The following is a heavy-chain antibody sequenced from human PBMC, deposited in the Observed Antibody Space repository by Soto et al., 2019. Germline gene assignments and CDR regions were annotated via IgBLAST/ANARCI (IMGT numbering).Heavy chain of an antibody. J-gene: IGHJ3*02. D-gene: IGHD3-9*01. CDR2: ISSSRSYT. Sequence: GGSLRLSCAASGFTFSDYYMSWIRQAPGKGLEWVSYISSSRSYTNYADSVKGRFTISRDNAKNSLYLQMNSLRAEDTAVYYCARDADILTGSDAFDIWGQGTMVTVSS. CDR3: ARDADILTGSDAFDI. CDR1: GFTFSDYY. V-gene: IGHV3-11*05.